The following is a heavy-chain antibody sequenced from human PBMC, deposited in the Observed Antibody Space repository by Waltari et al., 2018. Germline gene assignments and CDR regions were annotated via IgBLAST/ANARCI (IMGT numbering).Heavy chain of an antibody. Sequence: QVQLQQWGAGLLKPSETLSLTCVVYGGSFSGYYWRWIRQPPGKGLGWLGEINHRGSTKYNPGLKSRGTISVDTAKNQFSLKLSSGTAADTAVYYCARLSSRYYDFWSGYQPRFFDYWGQGTLVTVSS. J-gene: IGHJ4*02. CDR3: ARLSSRYYDFWSGYQPRFFDY. CDR2: INHRGST. D-gene: IGHD3-3*01. CDR1: GGSFSGYY. V-gene: IGHV4-34*01.